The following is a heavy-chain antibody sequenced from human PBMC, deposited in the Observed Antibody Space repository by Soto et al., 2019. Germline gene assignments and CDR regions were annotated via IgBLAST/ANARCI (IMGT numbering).Heavy chain of an antibody. Sequence: PGGSLRLSCSASGLSFNDYAMHWVRQAAGKGLKYVSSISSNGVSTYYADSVKGRFTISRDNSKNTLYLQMNSLRVEDTAVYYCVKDRFVNYWGQGSLLTVSS. CDR1: GLSFNDYA. V-gene: IGHV3-64D*06. CDR2: ISSNGVST. D-gene: IGHD3-3*01. CDR3: VKDRFVNY. J-gene: IGHJ4*02.